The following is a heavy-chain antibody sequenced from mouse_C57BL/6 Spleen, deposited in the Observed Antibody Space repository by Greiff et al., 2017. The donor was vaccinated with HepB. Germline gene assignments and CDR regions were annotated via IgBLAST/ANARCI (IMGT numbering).Heavy chain of an antibody. Sequence: QVHVKQPGAELVRPGSSVKLSCKASGYTFTSYWMDWVKQRPGQGLEWIGNIYPSDSETHYNQKFKDKATLTVDKSSSTAYMQLSSLTSEDSAVYYCAVAYYSNYDFDYWGQGTTLTVSS. CDR2: IYPSDSET. J-gene: IGHJ2*01. V-gene: IGHV1-61*01. CDR3: AVAYYSNYDFDY. D-gene: IGHD2-5*01. CDR1: GYTFTSYW.